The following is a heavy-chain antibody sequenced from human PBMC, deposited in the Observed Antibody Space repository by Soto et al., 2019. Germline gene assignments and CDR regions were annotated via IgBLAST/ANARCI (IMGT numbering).Heavy chain of an antibody. CDR2: IYHSGST. Sequence: SGTLALTCAVSGYSISTGFNWAWIRQPPGKGLEWIGSIYHSGSTYYNLSLKRRVTISSDASKKQISLKLSSVTAADTALYYCARYWGTDFYQLASCGQGTLVTVSS. CDR1: GYSISTGFN. J-gene: IGHJ4*02. CDR3: ARYWGTDFYQLAS. V-gene: IGHV4-38-2*01. D-gene: IGHD2-21*02.